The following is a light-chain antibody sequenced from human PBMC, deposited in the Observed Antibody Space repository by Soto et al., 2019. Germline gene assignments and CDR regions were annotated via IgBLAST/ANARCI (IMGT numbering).Light chain of an antibody. Sequence: DIQMTQSPSTLSGSVGDGVTITCRASQTISSWLAWYQQKPGKAPKLLIYKASTLKSGVPSRFSGSGSGTEFTLTISSLQPDDFATYYCQQLYTYPLTFGGGTKVDIK. CDR1: QTISSW. J-gene: IGKJ4*01. V-gene: IGKV1-5*03. CDR2: KAS. CDR3: QQLYTYPLT.